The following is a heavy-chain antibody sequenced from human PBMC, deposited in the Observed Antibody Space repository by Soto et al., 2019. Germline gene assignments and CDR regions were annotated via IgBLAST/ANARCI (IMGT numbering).Heavy chain of an antibody. J-gene: IGHJ3*02. CDR1: GFNFNKAW. V-gene: IGHV3-15*07. D-gene: IGHD1-1*01. CDR2: IKTKNDGETT. CDR3: TTDAILWISACDI. Sequence: EVQLVESGGGLVKPGESLRLSCAASGFNFNKAWMNWVRQAPGKGLEWVGLIKTKNDGETTDYAAPVKGRFTISRDDSKNTFYLQMNSLRSEDTAVYYCTTDAILWISACDIWGQGTMVTVSS.